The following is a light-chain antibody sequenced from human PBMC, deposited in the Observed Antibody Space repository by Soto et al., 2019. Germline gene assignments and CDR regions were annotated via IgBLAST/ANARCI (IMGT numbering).Light chain of an antibody. CDR2: GTS. V-gene: IGKV3-20*01. CDR1: QSVTTSY. CDR3: QQFSSYPLT. Sequence: EIVLTQSPGTLSLSPGERATLSCRTSQSVTTSYLAWYQQKPGQAPRLLIYGTSNRATGIPDRFSGSGSATDFTLTISRLEPEDFAVYYCQQFSSYPLTFGGGTKVEIK. J-gene: IGKJ4*01.